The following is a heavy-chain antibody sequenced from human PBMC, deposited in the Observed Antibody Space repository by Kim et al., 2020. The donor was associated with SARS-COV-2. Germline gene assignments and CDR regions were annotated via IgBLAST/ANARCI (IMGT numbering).Heavy chain of an antibody. J-gene: IGHJ3*02. Sequence: ASVKVSCKAYGFTFGGFDISWVRQAPGQGLEWMGRISANMKNTEYAQKFQGRVTMIADTSTSIAYMELRSLISDDTAVYFCARDHGGFPLGARFDIWGQGTRVTVSS. D-gene: IGHD2-15*01. CDR2: ISANMKNT. CDR3: ARDHGGFPLGARFDI. V-gene: IGHV1-18*01. CDR1: GFTFGGFD.